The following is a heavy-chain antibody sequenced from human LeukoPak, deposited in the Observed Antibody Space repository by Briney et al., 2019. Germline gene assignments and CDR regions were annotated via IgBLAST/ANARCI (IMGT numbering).Heavy chain of an antibody. J-gene: IGHJ6*03. V-gene: IGHV4-4*07. Sequence: PSETLSLTCTVSGGSISSYYWSWIRQPAGKGLEWIGRIYTSGSTNYNPSLKSRVIMSVDTSKNQFSLKLSSVTAADTAVYYCARDRSYVFYYYMDVWGKGTTVTVSS. CDR3: ARDRSYVFYYYMDV. CDR2: IYTSGST. D-gene: IGHD1-26*01. CDR1: GGSISSYY.